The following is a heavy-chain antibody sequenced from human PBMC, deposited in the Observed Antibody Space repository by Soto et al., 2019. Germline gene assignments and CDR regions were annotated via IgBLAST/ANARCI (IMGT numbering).Heavy chain of an antibody. CDR3: ARVPLIQLWSGCSGGSCYRPPWDYYYYMDV. J-gene: IGHJ6*03. Sequence: GGSLRLSCAASGFTFSSYWMHWVRQAPGKGLVWVSRINSDGSSTSYADSVKGRFTISRDNAKNTLYLQMNSLRAGDKAVYYCARVPLIQLWSGCSGGSCYRPPWDYYYYMDVWGKGTTVTVSS. CDR2: INSDGSST. CDR1: GFTFSSYW. D-gene: IGHD2-15*01. V-gene: IGHV3-74*01.